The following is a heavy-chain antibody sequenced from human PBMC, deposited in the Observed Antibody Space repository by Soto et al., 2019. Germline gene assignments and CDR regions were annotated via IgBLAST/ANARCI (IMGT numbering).Heavy chain of an antibody. CDR1: GFTFSSYW. D-gene: IGHD3-22*01. J-gene: IGHJ4*02. V-gene: IGHV3-7*01. Sequence: GGSLRLSCAASGFTFSSYWMSWVRQSPGKGLEWVANIKQDGSHKYYVDSVKGRFTMSRDNAKNSLYLQMSSLRAEDTAVYYCARGSSVYDSSGYAFDYWGQGSLVTVSS. CDR3: ARGSSVYDSSGYAFDY. CDR2: IKQDGSHK.